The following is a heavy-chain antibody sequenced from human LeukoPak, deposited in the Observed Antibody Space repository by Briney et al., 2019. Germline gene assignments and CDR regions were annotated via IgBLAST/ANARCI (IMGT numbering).Heavy chain of an antibody. CDR1: GFTFSSYT. V-gene: IGHV3-21*01. Sequence: PGGSLRLSCVASGFTFSSYTFHWVRQAPGKGLEWVSSVNSGLSYFNYAGSVKGRFTISRDNAKNSLYLQMNSLRAEDTAVYYCARHETPMVRGANDYWGQGTLVTVSS. D-gene: IGHD3-10*01. CDR3: ARHETPMVRGANDY. CDR2: VNSGLSYF. J-gene: IGHJ4*02.